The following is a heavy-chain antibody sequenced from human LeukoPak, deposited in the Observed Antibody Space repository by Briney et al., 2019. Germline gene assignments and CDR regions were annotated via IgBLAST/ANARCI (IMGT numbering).Heavy chain of an antibody. J-gene: IGHJ5*02. CDR1: GVSISGYY. Sequence: PSGTLSLTCAVSGVSISGYYWSWIRQPPGKGLEWIGYIYYSGSTNYNPPLKSRVTISVDTSKNQFSLKLSSVTAADTAVYYCAGGTVTTQNGDWFDPWGQGTLVTVSS. D-gene: IGHD4-17*01. CDR2: IYYSGST. CDR3: AGGTVTTQNGDWFDP. V-gene: IGHV4-59*01.